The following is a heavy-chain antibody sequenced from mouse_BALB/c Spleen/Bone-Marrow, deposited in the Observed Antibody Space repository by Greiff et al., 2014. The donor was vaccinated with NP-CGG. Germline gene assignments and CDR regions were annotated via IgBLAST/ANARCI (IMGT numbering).Heavy chain of an antibody. Sequence: QVQLQQSGAELVRPGTSVKVSCKASGYAFTNYLIEWVEQRPGQGLEWIGVINPGSGGTNYNEKFKGKATLTADKSSSTAYMQLSSLTSDDSAVYFCARIYYGNYYWGQGTTLTVSS. CDR1: GYAFTNYL. J-gene: IGHJ2*01. V-gene: IGHV1-54*01. CDR3: ARIYYGNYY. CDR2: INPGSGGT. D-gene: IGHD2-1*01.